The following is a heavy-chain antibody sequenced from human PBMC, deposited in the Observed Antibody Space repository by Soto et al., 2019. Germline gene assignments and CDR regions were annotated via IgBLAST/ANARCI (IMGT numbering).Heavy chain of an antibody. CDR1: GFTFTSSA. D-gene: IGHD3-9*01. V-gene: IGHV1-58*01. CDR3: AADRAYYDILTGYYGP. Sequence: SVKVSCKASGFTFTSSAVQWVRQARGQRLEWIGWIVVGSGNTNYAQKFQERVTITRDMSTSTAYMELSSLRSEDTAVYYCAADRAYYDILTGYYGPWGQGTLVTVSS. J-gene: IGHJ5*02. CDR2: IVVGSGNT.